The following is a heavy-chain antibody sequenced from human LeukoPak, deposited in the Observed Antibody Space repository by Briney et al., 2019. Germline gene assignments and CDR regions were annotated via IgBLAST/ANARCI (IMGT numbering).Heavy chain of an antibody. D-gene: IGHD3-3*01. J-gene: IGHJ3*02. Sequence: GGSLRLPCAASGFTFSSYSMNWVRQAPGKGLEWVSSISSSSSYIYYADSVKGRFTISRDNAKNSLYLQMNSLRAEDTAVYYCASFLEWSSDAFDIWGQGTMVTVSS. CDR3: ASFLEWSSDAFDI. CDR1: GFTFSSYS. V-gene: IGHV3-21*01. CDR2: ISSSSSYI.